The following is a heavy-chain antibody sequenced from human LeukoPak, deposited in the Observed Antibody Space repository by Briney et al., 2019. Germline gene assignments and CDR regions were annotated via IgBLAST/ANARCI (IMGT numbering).Heavy chain of an antibody. Sequence: GASVKVSCKASGYTFTSYGLSWVRQAPGQGLEWMGWISGYNGHTNYAQKLQGRVTMTTDTSTSTAYMELRSLRSDDTALYYCARDLHYYDSSGYSYYDTFDIWGQGTMVTVPS. CDR1: GYTFTSYG. CDR3: ARDLHYYDSSGYSYYDTFDI. CDR2: ISGYNGHT. J-gene: IGHJ3*02. V-gene: IGHV1-18*01. D-gene: IGHD3-22*01.